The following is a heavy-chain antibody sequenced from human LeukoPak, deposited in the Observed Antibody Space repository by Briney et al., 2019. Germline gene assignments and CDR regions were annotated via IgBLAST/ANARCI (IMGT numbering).Heavy chain of an antibody. V-gene: IGHV3-30*18. Sequence: GRSLRLSCAASGFTFSSYGMHWVRQAPGKGLEWVAVISYDGSNKYYADSVKGRFTISRDNSKNTLYLQMNSLRAEDTTVYYCAKDRGSSWTGFFDYWGQGTLVTVSS. J-gene: IGHJ4*02. CDR1: GFTFSSYG. CDR2: ISYDGSNK. CDR3: AKDRGSSWTGFFDY. D-gene: IGHD6-13*01.